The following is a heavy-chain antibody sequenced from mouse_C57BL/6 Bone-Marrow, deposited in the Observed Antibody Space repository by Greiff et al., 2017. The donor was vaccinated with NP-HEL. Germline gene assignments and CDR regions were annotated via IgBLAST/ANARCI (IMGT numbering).Heavy chain of an antibody. CDR3: ARGDYGSSFAY. CDR2: IHPNSGST. Sequence: QVQLQQPGAELVKPGASVKLSCKASGYTFTSYWMHWVKQRPGQGLEWIGMIHPNSGSTNYNEKFKSKATLTVDKSSSTAYMQLSSRTSEDSAVYYCARGDYGSSFAYWGQGTLVTVSA. J-gene: IGHJ3*01. V-gene: IGHV1-64*01. CDR1: GYTFTSYW. D-gene: IGHD1-1*01.